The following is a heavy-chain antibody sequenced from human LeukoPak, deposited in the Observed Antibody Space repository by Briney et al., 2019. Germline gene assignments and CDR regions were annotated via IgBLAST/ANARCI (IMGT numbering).Heavy chain of an antibody. V-gene: IGHV3-21*01. CDR1: GFTFSSYS. J-gene: IGHJ4*02. D-gene: IGHD6-19*01. Sequence: SGGSLRLSCAASGFTFSSYSMNWVRQAPGKGLEWVSSISSSSSYIYYADSVKGRFTISRDNAKNSLYLQMNSLRAEDTAVYYCARGGTMSSGFYSYFDYWGQGTLVTVSS. CDR2: ISSSSSYI. CDR3: ARGGTMSSGFYSYFDY.